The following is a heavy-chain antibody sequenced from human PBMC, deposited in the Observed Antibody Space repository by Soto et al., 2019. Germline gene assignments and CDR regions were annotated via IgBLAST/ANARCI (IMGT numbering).Heavy chain of an antibody. Sequence: GASVKVSCKASGYTFTGYYMHWVRQAPGQGLEWMGWINPNSGGTNYAQKFQGRVTMTRDTSISTAYMELSRLRSDDTAVYYCAREKVAYYDSSGYTFDYWGQGTLVTVSS. D-gene: IGHD3-22*01. CDR2: INPNSGGT. CDR1: GYTFTGYY. CDR3: AREKVAYYDSSGYTFDY. J-gene: IGHJ4*02. V-gene: IGHV1-2*02.